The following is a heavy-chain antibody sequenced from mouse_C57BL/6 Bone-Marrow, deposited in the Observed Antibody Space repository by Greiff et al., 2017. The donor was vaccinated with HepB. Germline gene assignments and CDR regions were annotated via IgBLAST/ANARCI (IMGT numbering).Heavy chain of an antibody. CDR1: GFTFSSYG. V-gene: IGHV5-6*01. J-gene: IGHJ3*01. CDR3: ARHDYDVAWFAY. Sequence: EVKVVESGGDLVKPGGSLKLSCAASGFTFSSYGMSWVRQTPDKRLEWVATISSGGSYTYYPDSVKGRFTISRDNAKNTLYLQMSSLKSEDTAMYYCARHDYDVAWFAYWGQGTLVTVSA. D-gene: IGHD2-4*01. CDR2: ISSGGSYT.